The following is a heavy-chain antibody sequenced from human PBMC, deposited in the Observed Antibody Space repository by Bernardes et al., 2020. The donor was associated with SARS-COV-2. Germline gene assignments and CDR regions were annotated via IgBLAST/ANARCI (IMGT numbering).Heavy chain of an antibody. CDR3: ARTQMGPEY. J-gene: IGHJ4*02. Sequence: GGSLRLSCAASGFAFSSFWMSWVRQAPGKGLEWVANIKQDGSEKNYVDSVKGRFTISRDNAKNSLHLQMNSLRVEDTAVYYCARTQMGPEYWGQGTLVTVSS. D-gene: IGHD1-26*01. CDR2: IKQDGSEK. V-gene: IGHV3-7*02. CDR1: GFAFSSFW.